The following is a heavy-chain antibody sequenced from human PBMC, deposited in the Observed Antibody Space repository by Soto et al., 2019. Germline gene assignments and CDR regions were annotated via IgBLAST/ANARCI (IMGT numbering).Heavy chain of an antibody. CDR1: GFSFDTYA. Sequence: PGGSLRLSCAASGFSFDTYAMSWVRQAPGKGLEWVSSISGSGGNTYYADSVKGRFTISRDNSKNILYLQMTSLRAEDTALYYCAKLGMTTINRAYWVQGTQVTVSS. CDR3: AKLGMTTINRAY. V-gene: IGHV3-23*01. D-gene: IGHD5-12*01. CDR2: ISGSGGNT. J-gene: IGHJ4*02.